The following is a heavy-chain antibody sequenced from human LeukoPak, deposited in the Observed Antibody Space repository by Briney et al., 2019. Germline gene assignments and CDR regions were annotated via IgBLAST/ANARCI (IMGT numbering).Heavy chain of an antibody. Sequence: GGSLRLSCAASGFTFSSCALSWVRQAPGKGLEWVSSISDSGESTNYADSVKGRFTISRDNSKNTLYLQMKGLRAEDTAVYYCAKVVGGNSDYWGQGTLVTVSS. J-gene: IGHJ4*02. CDR3: AKVVGGNSDY. CDR2: ISDSGEST. D-gene: IGHD4-23*01. CDR1: GFTFSSCA. V-gene: IGHV3-23*01.